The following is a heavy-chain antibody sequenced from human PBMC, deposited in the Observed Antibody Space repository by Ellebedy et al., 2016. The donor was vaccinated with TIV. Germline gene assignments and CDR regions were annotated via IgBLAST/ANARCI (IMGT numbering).Heavy chain of an antibody. J-gene: IGHJ2*01. Sequence: MPSETLSLTCAVYGGSFSGYYWSWIRQPPGKGLEWIGEINHSGSTNYNPSLKSRVTISVDTSKNQFSLKLSSVTAADTAVYYCARPITSHWYFDLWGRGTLVTVSS. D-gene: IGHD5-12*01. CDR3: ARPITSHWYFDL. V-gene: IGHV4-34*01. CDR2: INHSGST. CDR1: GGSFSGYY.